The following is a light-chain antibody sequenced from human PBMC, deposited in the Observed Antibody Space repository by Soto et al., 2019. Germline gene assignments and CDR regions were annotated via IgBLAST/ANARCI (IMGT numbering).Light chain of an antibody. CDR3: QQRGVWPLT. Sequence: EIVLTQSPATLSLSPGERATLSCRASQSVGTSLAWYQQKSGQAPRLLFYESSNRATYIPARFSASGSGTDFTLTISGLEPDDFAVYYCQQRGVWPLTFGGGTKVEIK. CDR1: QSVGTS. CDR2: ESS. J-gene: IGKJ4*01. V-gene: IGKV3-11*01.